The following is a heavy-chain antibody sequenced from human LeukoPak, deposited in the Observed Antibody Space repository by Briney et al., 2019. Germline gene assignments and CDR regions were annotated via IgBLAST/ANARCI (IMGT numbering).Heavy chain of an antibody. CDR2: ISYIGST. J-gene: IGHJ3*02. D-gene: IGHD4-17*01. Sequence: SETLSLTCPVSADSFSSHYWTWIRQPPGKGLEWIGYISYIGSTNYNPSLKSRVTISIDTSKNQFSLKPTSVTAADTAVYYCARDLVTVTKGFDIWGQGTMVSVSS. V-gene: IGHV4-59*11. CDR1: ADSFSSHY. CDR3: ARDLVTVTKGFDI.